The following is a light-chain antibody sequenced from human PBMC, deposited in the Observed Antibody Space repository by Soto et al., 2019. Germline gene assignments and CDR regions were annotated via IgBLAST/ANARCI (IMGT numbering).Light chain of an antibody. Sequence: VLTQSPGTLSLSPGERATLSCRAGQSVSSGYLAWYQQKPGQAPRLLIYATYTRATGIPDRFSGSGSGTDFTLTISRLQPEDFAVHYCQQYGPSPLYTFGKGTKLEIK. CDR1: QSVSSGY. J-gene: IGKJ2*01. CDR2: ATY. V-gene: IGKV3-20*01. CDR3: QQYGPSPLYT.